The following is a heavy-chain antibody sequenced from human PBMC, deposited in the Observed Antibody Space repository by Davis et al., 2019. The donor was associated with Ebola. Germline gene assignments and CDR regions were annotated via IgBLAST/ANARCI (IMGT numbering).Heavy chain of an antibody. CDR3: ARGGYSTQGPDY. V-gene: IGHV3-23*01. D-gene: IGHD6-13*01. CDR1: GFTFSSYA. CDR2: ISGSGGST. Sequence: PGGSLRLSCAASGFTFSSYAMSWVRQAPGKGLEWVSAISGSGGSTYYAASVKGRFTISRDNSKNTLYLQMNNLGDDDSAIYYCARGGYSTQGPDYWGQGTLVTVSS. J-gene: IGHJ4*02.